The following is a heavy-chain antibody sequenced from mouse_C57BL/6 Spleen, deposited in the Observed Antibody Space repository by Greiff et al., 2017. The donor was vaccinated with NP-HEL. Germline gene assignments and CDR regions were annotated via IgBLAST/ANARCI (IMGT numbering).Heavy chain of an antibody. CDR2: IDPSDSYT. Sequence: QVQLKESGAELVMPGASVKLSCKASGYTFTSYWMHWVKQRPGQGLEWIGEIDPSDSYTNYNQKFKGKSTLTVDKSSSTAYMQLSSLTSEDSAVYYCARMNPEDAMDYWGQGTSVTVSS. CDR1: GYTFTSYW. V-gene: IGHV1-69*01. J-gene: IGHJ4*01. CDR3: ARMNPEDAMDY.